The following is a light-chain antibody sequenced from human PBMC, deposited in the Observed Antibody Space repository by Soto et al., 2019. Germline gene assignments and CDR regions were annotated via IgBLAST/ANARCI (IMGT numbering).Light chain of an antibody. CDR2: SNN. Sequence: QSVLTQPPSASGTPGQRVTISCSGSSSNIGSNTVNWYRQLPGTAPKLLIYSNNQRPSGVPDRFSGSKSDTSASLAISGLQSEDEADYYCAAWDDSLNGVVFGGGTKLTVL. J-gene: IGLJ2*01. CDR1: SSNIGSNT. CDR3: AAWDDSLNGVV. V-gene: IGLV1-44*01.